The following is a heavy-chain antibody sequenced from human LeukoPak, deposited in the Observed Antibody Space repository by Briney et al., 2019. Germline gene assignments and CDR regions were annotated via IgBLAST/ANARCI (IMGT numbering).Heavy chain of an antibody. Sequence: GGSLRLSCAASGFTFSSYGMRWVRQAPGKGLEWVAVIWYDGSNKYYADSVKGRFTISRDNSKNTLYLQMNSLRAEDTAVYYCAKDREYSGYDGGWFDPWGQGTLVTVSS. J-gene: IGHJ5*02. CDR2: IWYDGSNK. D-gene: IGHD5-12*01. CDR3: AKDREYSGYDGGWFDP. CDR1: GFTFSSYG. V-gene: IGHV3-33*06.